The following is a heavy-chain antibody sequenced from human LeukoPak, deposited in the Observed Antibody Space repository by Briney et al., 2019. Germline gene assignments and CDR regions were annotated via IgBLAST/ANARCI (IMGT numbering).Heavy chain of an antibody. CDR1: GISLSNYA. CDR2: ISERGGST. D-gene: IGHD3-10*01. J-gene: IGHJ4*02. V-gene: IGHV3-23*01. CDR3: AKRGVVIRGLLVIGYHQEAYHYDF. Sequence: GGSLRLSCVVSGISLSNYAMTWVRQAPGKGLEWVSYISERGGSTTYADSVKGRFTISRDTSLNTLYLQMNNLRAEDTAVYFCAKRGVVIRGLLVIGYHQEAYHYDFWGQGVLITVSS.